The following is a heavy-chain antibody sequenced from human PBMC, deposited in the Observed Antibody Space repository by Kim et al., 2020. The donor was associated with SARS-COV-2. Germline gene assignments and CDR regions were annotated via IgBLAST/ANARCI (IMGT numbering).Heavy chain of an antibody. CDR2: K. Sequence: KYYVDSVKGRFTISRDNAKNSLYLQMNSLRAEDTAVYYCARDTAMANFDYWGQGTLVTVSS. D-gene: IGHD5-18*01. J-gene: IGHJ4*02. CDR3: ARDTAMANFDY. V-gene: IGHV3-7*01.